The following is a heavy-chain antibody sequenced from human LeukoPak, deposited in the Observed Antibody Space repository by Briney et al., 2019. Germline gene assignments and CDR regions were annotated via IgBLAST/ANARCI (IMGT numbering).Heavy chain of an antibody. CDR1: GFTFSSYG. D-gene: IGHD6-19*01. J-gene: IGHJ4*02. Sequence: GGSLRLSCAASGFTFSSYGMHWVRQAPGKGLEWVAVIWYDGSNKYYADSAKGRFTISRDNSKNTLYLQMNSLRAEDTAVYYCARAGIAVAGLDYWGQGTLVTVSS. CDR2: IWYDGSNK. CDR3: ARAGIAVAGLDY. V-gene: IGHV3-33*01.